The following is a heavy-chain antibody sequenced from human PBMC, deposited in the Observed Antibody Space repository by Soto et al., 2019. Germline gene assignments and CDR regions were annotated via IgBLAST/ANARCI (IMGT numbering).Heavy chain of an antibody. J-gene: IGHJ4*02. CDR3: ARDWVAGDY. D-gene: IGHD6-19*01. CDR2: ISYDGSNK. V-gene: IGHV3-30-3*01. Sequence: GTLRLSCAASGFTFSSYAMHWVRQAPGKGLEWVAVISYDGSNKYYADSVKGRFTISRDNSKNTLYLQMNSLRAEDTAVYYCARDWVAGDYWGQGTLVTVSS. CDR1: GFTFSSYA.